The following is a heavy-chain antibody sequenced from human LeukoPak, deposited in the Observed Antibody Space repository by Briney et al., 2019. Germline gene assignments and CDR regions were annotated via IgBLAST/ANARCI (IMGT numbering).Heavy chain of an antibody. J-gene: IGHJ6*02. CDR3: AKVLRSPTTVTTLGWDYYYYYGMDV. V-gene: IGHV3-23*01. CDR1: GFTFSSYA. Sequence: PGGSLRLSCAASGFTFSSYAMSWVRQAPGKGLEWVSAISGSGGSTYYADSVKGRFTISRDNSKNTLYLQMNSLRAEDTAVYYCAKVLRSPTTVTTLGWDYYYYYGMDVWGQGTTVTVSS. CDR2: ISGSGGST. D-gene: IGHD4-17*01.